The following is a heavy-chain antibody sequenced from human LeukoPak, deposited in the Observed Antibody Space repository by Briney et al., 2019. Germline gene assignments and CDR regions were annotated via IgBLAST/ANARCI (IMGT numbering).Heavy chain of an antibody. J-gene: IGHJ4*02. V-gene: IGHV4-31*03. CDR2: IYYSGST. Sequence: PSQTLSLTCTVSGGSISSGGYYWRWIRQHPGKGLEWIGYIYYSGSTYYNPSLKSRVTISVDTSKNQFSLKLSSVTAADTAVYYCARGNYGSGGYYFDYWGQGTLVTVSS. CDR1: GGSISSGGYY. D-gene: IGHD3-10*01. CDR3: ARGNYGSGGYYFDY.